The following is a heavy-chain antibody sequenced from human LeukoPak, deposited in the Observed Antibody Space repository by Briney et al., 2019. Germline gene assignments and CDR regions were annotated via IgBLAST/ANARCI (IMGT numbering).Heavy chain of an antibody. D-gene: IGHD3-22*01. V-gene: IGHV3-7*01. CDR3: ARGFLYYYDSSGYDY. CDR2: IKQDGSEK. CDR1: GFTFSSYA. J-gene: IGHJ4*02. Sequence: GGSLRLSCAASGFTFSSYAIHWVRQAPGKGLEWVANIKQDGSEKYYVDSVKGRFTISRDNAKNSLYLQMNSLRAEDTAVYYCARGFLYYYDSSGYDYWGQGTLVTVSS.